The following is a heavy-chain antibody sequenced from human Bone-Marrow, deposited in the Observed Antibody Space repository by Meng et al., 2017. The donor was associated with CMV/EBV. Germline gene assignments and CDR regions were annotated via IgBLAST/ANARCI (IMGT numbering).Heavy chain of an antibody. D-gene: IGHD3-22*01. J-gene: IGHJ4*02. Sequence: FTFSRLTMNWVRQAPGKGLEWVSFISSGGIYISYADSVMGRLTISRDNAKNSLYLQMNSLRAEDTAVYYCARDLYYDSSGYYGWGYWGQGTLVTVSS. CDR3: ARDLYYDSSGYYGWGY. CDR2: ISSGGIYI. CDR1: FTFSRLT. V-gene: IGHV3-21*01.